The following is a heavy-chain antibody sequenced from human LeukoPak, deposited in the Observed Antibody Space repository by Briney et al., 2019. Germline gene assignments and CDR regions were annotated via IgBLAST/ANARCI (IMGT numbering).Heavy chain of an antibody. V-gene: IGHV3-13*01. D-gene: IGHD1-1*01. J-gene: IGHJ6*02. CDR2: IGTAGDT. CDR1: GFTFSTYD. CDR3: ARGTRLGAGNPYYFYGLDV. Sequence: GGSLRLSCAASGFTFSTYDMHWVRQATGRGLEWVSRIGTAGDTSYPGSVEGRFTVSRENAKNPLYLQMNSLGTGDTAVYYCARGTRLGAGNPYYFYGLDVWGQGTKVTISS.